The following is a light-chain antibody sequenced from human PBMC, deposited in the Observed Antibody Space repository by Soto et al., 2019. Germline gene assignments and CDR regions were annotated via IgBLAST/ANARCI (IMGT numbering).Light chain of an antibody. CDR2: ATS. Sequence: VLTQSPDTLSLSPGERATLSCRASERVSSSYLAWYQQKFGQAPRLLLSATSKRAAGIPDRFSGSGSGTDFTLPINRVEPEDVGVYYCQQFGNSFSKTFGQGTKLEI. V-gene: IGKV3-20*01. J-gene: IGKJ2*01. CDR3: QQFGNSFSKT. CDR1: ERVSSSY.